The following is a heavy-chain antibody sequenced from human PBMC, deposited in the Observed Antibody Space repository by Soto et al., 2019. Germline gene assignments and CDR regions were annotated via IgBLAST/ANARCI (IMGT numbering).Heavy chain of an antibody. V-gene: IGHV1-69*01. CDR2: IITAFGPA. CDR3: AAGGSWARLDN. J-gene: IGHJ4*02. D-gene: IGHD6-13*01. CDR1: GGTLYNYA. Sequence: QVQLVQSGAEVKKPGSSLKVSCTASGGTLYNYAISWLRQAPGQGLEWMVGIITAFGPAIYAQKVQGRVSITADESTQTAHMDLSSLRSEDTAVYYCAAGGSWARLDNWGQGTLVTVSS.